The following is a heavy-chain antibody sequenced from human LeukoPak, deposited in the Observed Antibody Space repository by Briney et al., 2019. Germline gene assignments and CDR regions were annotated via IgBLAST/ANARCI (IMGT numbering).Heavy chain of an antibody. J-gene: IGHJ3*02. CDR3: ARERSSGWYFAFDI. CDR1: GGSISSGSYY. CDR2: IYTSGST. D-gene: IGHD6-19*01. Sequence: SETLSLTCTVSGGSISSGSYYWSWIRQPAGKGLEWIGRIYTSGSTNYNPSLKSRVTISVDTSKNQFSLKLSSVTAADTAVYYCARERSSGWYFAFDIWGQGTMVTVFS. V-gene: IGHV4-61*02.